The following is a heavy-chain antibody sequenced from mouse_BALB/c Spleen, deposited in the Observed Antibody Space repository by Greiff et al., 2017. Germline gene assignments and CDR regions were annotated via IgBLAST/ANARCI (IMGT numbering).Heavy chain of an antibody. V-gene: IGHV2-9*02. CDR1: GFSLTSYG. J-gene: IGHJ3*01. D-gene: IGHD2-14*01. Sequence: VQLQQSGPGLVAPSQSLSITCTVSGFSLTSYGVHWVRQPPGKGLEWLGVIWAGGSTNYNSALMSRLSISKDNSKSQVFLKMNSLQTDDTAMYYCARGYYRYDDGAWFAYWGQGTLVTVSA. CDR3: ARGYYRYDDGAWFAY. CDR2: IWAGGST.